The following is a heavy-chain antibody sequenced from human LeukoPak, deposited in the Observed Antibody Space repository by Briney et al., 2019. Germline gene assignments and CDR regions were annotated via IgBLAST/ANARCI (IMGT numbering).Heavy chain of an antibody. CDR2: ISSGSSAI. CDR1: GFTFTTYS. V-gene: IGHV3-21*01. Sequence: PGGSLRLSCEASGFTFTTYSMTWVRQAPGKGLEWVSIISSGSSAIFSADALKGRFTISRDDAKNLLYLQMNSLRAEDTAVYYCAREGAMVLHYFDYWGQGTLVTVSS. CDR3: AREGAMVLHYFDY. J-gene: IGHJ4*02. D-gene: IGHD4/OR15-4a*01.